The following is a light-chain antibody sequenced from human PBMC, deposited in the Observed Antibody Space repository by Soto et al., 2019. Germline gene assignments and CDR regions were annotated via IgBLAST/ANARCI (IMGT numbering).Light chain of an antibody. Sequence: EIVMKQSPATLSVSPGERATLSCRASQSVSSNLAWYQQKPGQAPRLLIYGASTRATGIPARFSGSGSGTEFILTISSLQSEDFAGYHCQQYNKWPLPFGQGTRLEIK. V-gene: IGKV3-15*01. CDR2: GAS. J-gene: IGKJ5*01. CDR3: QQYNKWPLP. CDR1: QSVSSN.